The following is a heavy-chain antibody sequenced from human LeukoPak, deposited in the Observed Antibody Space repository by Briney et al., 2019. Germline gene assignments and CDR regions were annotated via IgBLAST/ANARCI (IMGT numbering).Heavy chain of an antibody. D-gene: IGHD3-10*01. CDR1: GFTFDDYS. V-gene: IGHV3-9*01. J-gene: IGHJ6*02. CDR3: VGELLPYYGMDV. Sequence: GRSLRLSCVASGFTFDDYSINWVRQAPGKGLEWVSGIRWKSGSIAYADSVKGRFTISRDNAKNSLYLQMNSLRAEDTAVYYSVGELLPYYGMDVWGQGTTVTVSS. CDR2: IRWKSGSI.